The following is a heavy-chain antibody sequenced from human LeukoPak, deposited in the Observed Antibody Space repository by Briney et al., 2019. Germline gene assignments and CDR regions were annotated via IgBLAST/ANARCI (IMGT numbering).Heavy chain of an antibody. V-gene: IGHV3-23*01. J-gene: IGHJ4*02. CDR1: GFTFNNYA. CDR2: LSGGGGST. Sequence: GGSLRLSCVASGFTFNNYAMSWVRQAPGKGLEWVSGLSGGGGSTYYADSVKGRFTISRDNSKNTLYLQMNSLRAEDTAVYYCAKDPFYDSSGYYPYWGQGTLVTVSS. CDR3: AKDPFYDSSGYYPY. D-gene: IGHD3-22*01.